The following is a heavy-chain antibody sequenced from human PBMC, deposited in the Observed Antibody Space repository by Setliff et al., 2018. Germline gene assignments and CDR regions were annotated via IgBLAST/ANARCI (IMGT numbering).Heavy chain of an antibody. J-gene: IGHJ4*02. D-gene: IGHD3-10*01. CDR3: ARDTMVRGVIIPGMDY. CDR2: IKQDGSEK. V-gene: IGHV3-7*01. Sequence: PGGSLRLSCAASGFTFSSYWMSWVRQAPGKGLEWVANIKQDGSEKYYVDSVKGRFTISRDNAKNSLYLQMNSLRAEDTAVYHCARDTMVRGVIIPGMDYGGQGTLVTGSS. CDR1: GFTFSSYW.